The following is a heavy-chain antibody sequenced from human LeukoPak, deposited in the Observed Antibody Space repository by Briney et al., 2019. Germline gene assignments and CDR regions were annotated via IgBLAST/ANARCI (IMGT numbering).Heavy chain of an antibody. CDR2: IQTSGRV. D-gene: IGHD4-17*01. Sequence: PSETLSLTCSVSGSSVTSGPNYWNWIRRPAGKGLEWIGRIQTSGRVNYNPSLKSRVTVYLDTPKNLVSLQLTSVTAADTAVYYCARDRGNGDYGDYFDSWGQGTQVTVSS. V-gene: IGHV4-61*02. CDR1: GSSVTSGPNY. J-gene: IGHJ4*02. CDR3: ARDRGNGDYGDYFDS.